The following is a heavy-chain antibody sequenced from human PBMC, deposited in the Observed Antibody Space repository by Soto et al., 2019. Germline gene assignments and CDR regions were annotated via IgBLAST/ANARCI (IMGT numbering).Heavy chain of an antibody. Sequence: SETLSLTCAVYAGSFSHYYWNWIRQSPGKGLGWIGKIKHSGSSNYNPSLRSRVSISVDMSKNQFSLRLTSVTAADTAVYYCARGGSSDWQVALDIWGQGTMVTVSS. CDR2: IKHSGSS. CDR1: AGSFSHYY. CDR3: ARGGSSDWQVALDI. V-gene: IGHV4-34*01. J-gene: IGHJ3*02. D-gene: IGHD6-19*01.